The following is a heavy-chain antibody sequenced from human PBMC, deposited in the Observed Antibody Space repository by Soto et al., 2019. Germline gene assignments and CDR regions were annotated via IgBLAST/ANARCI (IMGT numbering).Heavy chain of an antibody. Sequence: QVQLQESGPGLVKPSQTLSLTCTVSGASVNIGDHYWSWIRQYPGRGLEWIGYISYSGNTYYNPSIKGRITLLLDMSKNQFSLKLTSVTAADTAMYYCAREEVAYFGSGSHNWFDPWGQGTLVTVSS. D-gene: IGHD3-10*01. J-gene: IGHJ5*02. CDR3: AREEVAYFGSGSHNWFDP. CDR2: ISYSGNT. V-gene: IGHV4-31*03. CDR1: GASVNIGDHY.